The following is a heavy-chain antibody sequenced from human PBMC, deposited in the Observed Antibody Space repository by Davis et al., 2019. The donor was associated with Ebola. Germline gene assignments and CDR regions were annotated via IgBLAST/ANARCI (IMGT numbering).Heavy chain of an antibody. J-gene: IGHJ6*02. D-gene: IGHD4-11*01. CDR1: GFTFSRHA. CDR2: ISYDGGSK. V-gene: IGHV3-30*04. CDR3: ARGGLATVTKFYYYYGMDV. Sequence: PGGSLRLSCATSGFTFSRHAMHWVRKAPGQGLDWVAIISYDGGSKYYGESVKGRFTISRDNSKNTVDLEMNSLRGDDTAVYYCARGGLATVTKFYYYYGMDVWGQGTTVSVS.